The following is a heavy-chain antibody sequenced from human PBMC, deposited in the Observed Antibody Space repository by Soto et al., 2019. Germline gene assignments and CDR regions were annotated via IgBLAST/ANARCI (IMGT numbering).Heavy chain of an antibody. J-gene: IGHJ4*02. V-gene: IGHV3-33*01. CDR2: IWYDGSNK. CDR1: GFTFSSYG. D-gene: IGHD3-10*01. Sequence: QVQLVESGGGVVQPGRSLRLSCAASGFTFSSYGMHWVRQAPGKGLEWVAVIWYDGSNKYYADSVKGRFTISRDNSKNTLYLQMNSLRAEDTAVYYCASDSTMVRGVPDYWGQGTLVTVSS. CDR3: ASDSTMVRGVPDY.